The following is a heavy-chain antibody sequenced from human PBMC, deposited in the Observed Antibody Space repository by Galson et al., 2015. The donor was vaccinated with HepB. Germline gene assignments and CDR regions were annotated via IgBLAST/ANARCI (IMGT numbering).Heavy chain of an antibody. V-gene: IGHV1-18*01. Sequence: SVKVSCKASGYTFTSFGISWVRQAPGQGLEWMAWISAYNDNTNYAQKLQGRITVTTDTSTSTAYMDLRSLRSDDTAVYYCAKVPRVWWTITTGGGFDYWGQGTLVTVSS. CDR3: AKVPRVWWTITTGGGFDY. CDR2: ISAYNDNT. CDR1: GYTFTSFG. J-gene: IGHJ4*02. D-gene: IGHD3-22*01.